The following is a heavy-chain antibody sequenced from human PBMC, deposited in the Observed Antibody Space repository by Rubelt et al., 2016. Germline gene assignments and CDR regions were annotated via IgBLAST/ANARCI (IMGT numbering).Heavy chain of an antibody. V-gene: IGHV4-34*01. CDR2: INHSGST. J-gene: IGHJ5*02. CDR3: ARGLARAAAAPRRLWFDP. Sequence: QVQLQQWGAGLLKPSETLSLTCAVYGGSFSGYYWSWIRQPPGKGLEWIGEINHSGSTNYNPSLKSRVTNTVDPSKNPFSWKLGSVTAADTAVYYCARGLARAAAAPRRLWFDPWGQGTLVTVSS. D-gene: IGHD6-13*01. CDR1: GGSFSGYY.